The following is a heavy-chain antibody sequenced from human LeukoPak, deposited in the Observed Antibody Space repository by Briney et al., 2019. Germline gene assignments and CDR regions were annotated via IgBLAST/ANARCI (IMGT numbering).Heavy chain of an antibody. CDR3: ARDSSGFDY. CDR1: GYTFTNYD. Sequence: ASVTVSCKTSGYTFTNYDITWVRQAPGQGLEWVAWISVYNGNTNYAQKLQGRVTLTTDTSTSTAYMELRSLRSDYTAVYYCARDSSGFDYWGQGTLVTVSS. CDR2: ISVYNGNT. V-gene: IGHV1-18*01. J-gene: IGHJ4*02. D-gene: IGHD6-19*01.